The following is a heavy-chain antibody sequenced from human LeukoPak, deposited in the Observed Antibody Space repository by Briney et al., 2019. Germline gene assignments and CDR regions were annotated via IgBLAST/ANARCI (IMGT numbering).Heavy chain of an antibody. Sequence: GGSLRLSCVTSGFTFSDYYMSWIRQAPGKGLEWVSYISGSDGTIKYADSVKGRFTISRDNAKNSLYLQVNSLRVEDTAVYYCAREFTQRDYWGQGTLVTVSS. CDR1: GFTFSDYY. J-gene: IGHJ4*02. V-gene: IGHV3-11*01. CDR2: ISGSDGTI. CDR3: AREFTQRDY.